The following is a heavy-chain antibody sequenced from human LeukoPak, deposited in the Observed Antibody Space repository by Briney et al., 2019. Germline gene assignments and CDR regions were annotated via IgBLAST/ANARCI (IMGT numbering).Heavy chain of an antibody. CDR2: IIPIFGTA. CDR3: ARAPHYYGSGPYYFDY. D-gene: IGHD3-10*01. CDR1: GGTFSSYA. Sequence: SVKVSCKASGGTFSSYAISWVRQAPGQGLEWMGGIIPIFGTANYAQKFQGRVTITADESTSTPYMELSSLRSEDTAVYYCARAPHYYGSGPYYFDYWGQGTLVTVSS. J-gene: IGHJ4*02. V-gene: IGHV1-69*13.